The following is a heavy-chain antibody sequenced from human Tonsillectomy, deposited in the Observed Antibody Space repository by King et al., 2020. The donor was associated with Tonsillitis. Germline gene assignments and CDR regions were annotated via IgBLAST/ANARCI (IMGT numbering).Heavy chain of an antibody. CDR3: AREYYYDSSGYHDAFDI. D-gene: IGHD3-22*01. CDR2: IYYSGST. Sequence: VQLQESGPGLVKPSQTLSLTCTVSGGSISSGDYYWSWIRQPPGKGLEWIGYIYYSGSTYYNPSLKSRVTISVDTSKNQFSLKLSSVTAADTAVYYCAREYYYDSSGYHDAFDIWGQGTMVTVSS. J-gene: IGHJ3*02. CDR1: GGSISSGDYY. V-gene: IGHV4-30-4*01.